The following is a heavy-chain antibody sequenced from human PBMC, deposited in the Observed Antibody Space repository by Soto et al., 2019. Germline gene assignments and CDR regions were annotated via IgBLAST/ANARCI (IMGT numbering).Heavy chain of an antibody. V-gene: IGHV1-2*02. CDR3: ARDGAFGRQTVAGTLHWFFDF. CDR1: GYTFNGYY. D-gene: IGHD6-19*01. CDR2: INPHTGGT. Sequence: QVQLVQSGAEVKKPGASVQVSCRASGYTFNGYYLHWVRQAPGEGPEWMGWINPHTGGTNYAQKFEGRVTMTGDTSISTAYMELTRLRPDDTALYYCARDGAFGRQTVAGTLHWFFDFWGRGTQVTVSS. J-gene: IGHJ2*01.